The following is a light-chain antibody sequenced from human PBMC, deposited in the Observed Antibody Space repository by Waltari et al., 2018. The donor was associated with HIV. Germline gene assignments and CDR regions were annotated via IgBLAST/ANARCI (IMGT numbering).Light chain of an antibody. CDR3: SSFSSSSTPYV. Sequence: GSPGQPLTISCTGTTSDVGGYNYVSWYQQHPGKAPKLIIYEVSNRPSGVSNRFSGSKSGNTASLTISWLQPEDETDYYCSSFSSSSTPYVFGTGTKVTVL. CDR2: EVS. J-gene: IGLJ1*01. V-gene: IGLV2-14*01. CDR1: TSDVGGYNY.